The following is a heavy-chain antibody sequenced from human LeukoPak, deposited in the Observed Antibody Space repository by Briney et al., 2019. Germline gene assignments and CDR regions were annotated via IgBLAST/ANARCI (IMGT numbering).Heavy chain of an antibody. CDR3: ARDYPKGNRAGGGTPGNWFDP. Sequence: PGGSLRLSCAASGFTFSSYAMHWVRQAPGKGLEWVAVISYDGSNKYYADPVKGRFTISRDNSKNTLYLQMNSLRAEDTAVYYCARDYPKGNRAGGGTPGNWFDPWGQGTLVTVSS. V-gene: IGHV3-30-3*01. CDR1: GFTFSSYA. D-gene: IGHD3-16*01. J-gene: IGHJ5*02. CDR2: ISYDGSNK.